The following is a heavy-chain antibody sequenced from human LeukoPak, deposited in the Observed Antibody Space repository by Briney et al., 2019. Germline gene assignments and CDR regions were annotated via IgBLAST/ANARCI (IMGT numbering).Heavy chain of an antibody. J-gene: IGHJ6*02. Sequence: GGSLRLSCAASGFTFSSYGMHWVRQAPGKGLEWVAVIWYDGSNKYYADSVKGRFTISRDNSKNTLYLQMNSLRAEDTAVYYCARGYDSWSGYYPYGKDVWGQGTTVTVSS. V-gene: IGHV3-33*01. CDR3: ARGYDSWSGYYPYGKDV. D-gene: IGHD3-3*01. CDR2: IWYDGSNK. CDR1: GFTFSSYG.